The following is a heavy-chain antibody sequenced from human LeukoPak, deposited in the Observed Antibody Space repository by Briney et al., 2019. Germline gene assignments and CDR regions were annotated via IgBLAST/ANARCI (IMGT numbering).Heavy chain of an antibody. CDR3: ARLRGNYYDSSGYKDYYFDY. J-gene: IGHJ4*02. CDR2: IYYSGST. D-gene: IGHD3-22*01. CDR1: GGSISSHY. Sequence: PSETLSLTCTVSGGSISSHYWSWIRQPPGKGLEWIGYIYYSGSTNYNPSLKSRVTISVDTSKNQFSLKLSSVTAADTAVYYCARLRGNYYDSSGYKDYYFDYWGQGTLVTVSS. V-gene: IGHV4-59*08.